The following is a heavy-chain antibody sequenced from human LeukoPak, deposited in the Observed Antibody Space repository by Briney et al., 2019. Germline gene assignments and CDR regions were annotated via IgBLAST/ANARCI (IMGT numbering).Heavy chain of an antibody. V-gene: IGHV3-30*18. CDR3: AKDRYSGLNTIDY. J-gene: IGHJ4*02. Sequence: GGSLRLSCAASEFTFSTYGMHWVRQAPGKGPEWVAVISYDGSYKFYADSVKGRFTISRDNSKSTLYLQMNSLRAEDTAVYYCAKDRYSGLNTIDYWGQGTLVTVSS. CDR1: EFTFSTYG. D-gene: IGHD6-13*01. CDR2: ISYDGSYK.